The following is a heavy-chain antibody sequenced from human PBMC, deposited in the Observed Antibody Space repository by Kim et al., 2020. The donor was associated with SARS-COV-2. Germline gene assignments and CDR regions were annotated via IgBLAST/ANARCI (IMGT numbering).Heavy chain of an antibody. D-gene: IGHD6-19*01. Sequence: GESLKISCKGSGYSFTNYWIGWVRQMPGKGLEWMGIIYPGDSDTRYSPSFQGQVTISADKSISTAYLQWSSLKASDTAMYYCARTGNQEKRAVAGSDYWGQGTLVTVSS. V-gene: IGHV5-51*01. CDR1: GYSFTNYW. CDR2: IYPGDSDT. CDR3: ARTGNQEKRAVAGSDY. J-gene: IGHJ4*02.